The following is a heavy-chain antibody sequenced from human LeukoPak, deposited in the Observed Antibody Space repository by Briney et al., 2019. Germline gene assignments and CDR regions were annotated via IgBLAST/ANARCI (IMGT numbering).Heavy chain of an antibody. Sequence: PGRSLRLSCRGSGLPFGDYGMSWVRQAPGKGLEWVSFIRSKAFGRTTEYAASAKGRFTISRDDSKSIAYLQMNSLRIEDTAVYYCATTMIITGYFDYWGQGILVTVSS. D-gene: IGHD3-22*01. V-gene: IGHV3-49*04. J-gene: IGHJ4*02. CDR2: IRSKAFGRTT. CDR1: GLPFGDYG. CDR3: ATTMIITGYFDY.